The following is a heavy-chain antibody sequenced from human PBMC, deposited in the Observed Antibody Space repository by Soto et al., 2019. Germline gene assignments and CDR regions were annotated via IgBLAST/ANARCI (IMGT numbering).Heavy chain of an antibody. CDR3: ARHGPWFGELDEYYFDY. Sequence: QLQLQESGPGLVKPSETLSLTRPVSGGSISSSSYYWGWIRQPPGKGLEWVGSINYSGSTYYNPSLKSRVTISVDTSKNQFSLKLSSVTAADTAVYYCARHGPWFGELDEYYFDYWGQGTLVTVSS. D-gene: IGHD3-10*01. CDR1: GGSISSSSYY. J-gene: IGHJ4*02. V-gene: IGHV4-39*01. CDR2: INYSGST.